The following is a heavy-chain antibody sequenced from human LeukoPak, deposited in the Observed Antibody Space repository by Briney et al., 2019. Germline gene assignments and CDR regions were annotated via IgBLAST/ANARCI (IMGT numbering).Heavy chain of an antibody. CDR3: ARKAFGGVIVPYYFDY. CDR1: GYTLTGYY. D-gene: IGHD3-16*02. J-gene: IGHJ4*02. V-gene: IGHV1-2*02. Sequence: ASVKVSCKASGYTLTGYYMHWVRQAPGQGLEWMGWINPNSGGTNYAQKFQGRVTMTRDTSISTAYMELSRLRSDDTAVYYCARKAFGGVIVPYYFDYWGQGTLVTVSS. CDR2: INPNSGGT.